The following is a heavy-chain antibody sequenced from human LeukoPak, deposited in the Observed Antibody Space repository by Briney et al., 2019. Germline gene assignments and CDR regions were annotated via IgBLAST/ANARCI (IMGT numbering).Heavy chain of an antibody. CDR3: AREHWYLDY. Sequence: GGSLRLSCAASGFTFSKNWMHWGREGPGKGLVWGSRINTDGSSTGYAHSVKGRFTLSRDNAKNTLYLQMSSLRAEDTAVYYCAREHWYLDYWGQGTLVTVSS. J-gene: IGHJ4*02. CDR1: GFTFSKNW. V-gene: IGHV3-74*01. CDR2: INTDGSST. D-gene: IGHD1-1*01.